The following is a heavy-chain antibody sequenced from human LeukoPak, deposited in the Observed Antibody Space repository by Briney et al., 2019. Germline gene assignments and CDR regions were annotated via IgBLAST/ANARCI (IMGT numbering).Heavy chain of an antibody. D-gene: IGHD5-24*01. CDR3: ARRGRWLQTYFDY. Sequence: PSETLSLTCAVYGGSFSGYYWSWIRQPPGKGLEWIGEINHSGSTNYNPSLKSRVTISVDTSKNQFSLKLSSVTAADTAVYYCARRGRWLQTYFDYWGQGTLVTVSS. CDR2: INHSGST. CDR1: GGSFSGYY. V-gene: IGHV4-34*01. J-gene: IGHJ4*02.